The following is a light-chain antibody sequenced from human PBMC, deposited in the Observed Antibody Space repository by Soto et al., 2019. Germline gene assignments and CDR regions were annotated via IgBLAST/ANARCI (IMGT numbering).Light chain of an antibody. CDR1: QSVKSH. V-gene: IGKV3-11*01. CDR2: DTT. J-gene: IGKJ4*01. Sequence: IVLTQSPATLSLSPGERATLSCRASQSVKSHVAWYQLKPGQSPRLLIFDTTNRANGTPTRFSGSVSGTDFTLTISRLEPEDFAVYYCQQRGNWPVTFGGGTKVEI. CDR3: QQRGNWPVT.